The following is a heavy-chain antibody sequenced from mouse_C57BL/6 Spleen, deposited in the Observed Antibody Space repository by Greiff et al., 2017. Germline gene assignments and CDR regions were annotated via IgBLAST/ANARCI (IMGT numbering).Heavy chain of an antibody. CDR1: GYAFTNYL. J-gene: IGHJ4*01. D-gene: IGHD1-1*01. V-gene: IGHV1-54*01. CDR2: INPGSGGT. CDR3: ARCMTAVVARDYARDY. Sequence: VQLQQSGAELVRPGTSVKVSCKASGYAFTNYLIEWVKQRPGQGLEWIGVINPGSGGTNYNEKFKGKATLTADNASSTAYMQLSSLTSEDSAVSFWARCMTAVVARDYARDYWGQGTSVTVSS.